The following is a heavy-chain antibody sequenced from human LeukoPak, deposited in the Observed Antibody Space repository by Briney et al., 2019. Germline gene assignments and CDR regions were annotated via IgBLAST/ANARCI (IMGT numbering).Heavy chain of an antibody. J-gene: IGHJ1*01. CDR1: GFTFSRYW. D-gene: IGHD3-22*01. CDR3: ARAPAEIGGYYPEYFQH. V-gene: IGHV3-74*01. CDR2: IKSDGST. Sequence: PGGSLRLSCAASGFTFSRYWMHWVRQAPGKGLVWVSRIKSDGSTNYADSVKGRFTISRDNAKNTVSLQMNSLRAEDTGVYYCARAPAEIGGYYPEYFQHWGQGTLVTVSS.